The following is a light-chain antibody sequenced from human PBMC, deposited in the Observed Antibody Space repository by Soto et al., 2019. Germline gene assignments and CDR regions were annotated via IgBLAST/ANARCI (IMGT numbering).Light chain of an antibody. CDR1: SSNIGSNT. J-gene: IGLJ2*01. Sequence: QSVLTQPPSASGTPGQRVTISCSGSSSNIGSNTVNWYQQLPGTAPKLLIYSNNQRHSGVPDRFSGSKSGTSASLAISGLQSEDEADYYCAAWDDSLNGVVFGGGTKLNVL. CDR3: AAWDDSLNGVV. CDR2: SNN. V-gene: IGLV1-44*01.